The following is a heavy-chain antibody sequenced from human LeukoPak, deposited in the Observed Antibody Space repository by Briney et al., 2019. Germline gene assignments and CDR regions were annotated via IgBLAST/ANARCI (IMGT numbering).Heavy chain of an antibody. J-gene: IGHJ4*02. D-gene: IGHD1-26*01. CDR1: VDSLSSNSSA. V-gene: IGHV6-1*01. Sequence: SQTLSRTCDISVDSLSSNSSAWNSIRQSPSRGLEWLGRTYYRSKRYNDYAVYVQSRITNNPDTTNNQFALQLNSVTPEDTAVYYYAGRGSYFRYWGQGTLVTVSS. CDR2: TYYRSKRYN. CDR3: AGRGSYFRY.